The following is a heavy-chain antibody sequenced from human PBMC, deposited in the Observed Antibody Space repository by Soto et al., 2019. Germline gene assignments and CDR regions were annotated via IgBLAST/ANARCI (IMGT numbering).Heavy chain of an antibody. CDR3: ASQRHWLSSRGLFDY. J-gene: IGHJ4*02. CDR2: IKQDGSDK. V-gene: IGHV3-7*03. Sequence: EVQVVESGGGLVQPGGSLRLSCAASGFTFSSYWMSWGRQAPGKGLEWVANIKQDGSDKYYVDSVKGRVTISRDNAKNSLYLQMNSLRAEDTAVYYCASQRHWLSSRGLFDYWGQGTLVTVSS. D-gene: IGHD3-9*01. CDR1: GFTFSSYW.